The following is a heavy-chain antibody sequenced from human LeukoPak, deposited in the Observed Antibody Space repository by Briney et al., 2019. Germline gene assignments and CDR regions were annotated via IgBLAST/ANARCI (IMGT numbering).Heavy chain of an antibody. V-gene: IGHV1-8*03. Sequence: GASVKVSCTASGYSFTTYDINWVRQATGQGLEWMGWMNLKSGYTGYAQKFQGRVTITRDTSTSTVYMELSSLRSEDTAVYYCARVAQSIDYWGQGTLVTVSS. CDR2: MNLKSGYT. CDR1: GYSFTTYD. D-gene: IGHD5-12*01. J-gene: IGHJ4*02. CDR3: ARVAQSIDY.